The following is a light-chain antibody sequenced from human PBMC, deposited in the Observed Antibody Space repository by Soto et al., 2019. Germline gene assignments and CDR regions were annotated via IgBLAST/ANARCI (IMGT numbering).Light chain of an antibody. CDR1: QSVSGSY. Sequence: ENVLTQSPGTLSLSPGERATLSCRASQSVSGSYLAWYQQKPGQAPRLLIYDASSRATGIPDRFSGSGSGTDFTLTISRLEPEDFAVYFCQQYGSSPRTFGQGTKV. J-gene: IGKJ1*01. CDR2: DAS. CDR3: QQYGSSPRT. V-gene: IGKV3-20*01.